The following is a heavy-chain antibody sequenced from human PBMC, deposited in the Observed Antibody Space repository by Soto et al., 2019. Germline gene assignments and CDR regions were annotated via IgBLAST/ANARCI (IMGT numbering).Heavy chain of an antibody. CDR2: TNGNLGTG. D-gene: IGHD4-17*01. V-gene: IGHV1-69*06. CDR3: ARRDSHGYFRYFDN. J-gene: IGHJ4*02. CDR1: GGTFSSYP. Sequence: QVQLVQSGAEVKRPGSSVKVSCKASGGTFSSYPISWVRQAPGQGLEWMGGTNGNLGTGNYAQKFRGRLTITTDISTTTAYMELSSLTSEDTAVYYCARRDSHGYFRYFDNWGQGTVVTVSS.